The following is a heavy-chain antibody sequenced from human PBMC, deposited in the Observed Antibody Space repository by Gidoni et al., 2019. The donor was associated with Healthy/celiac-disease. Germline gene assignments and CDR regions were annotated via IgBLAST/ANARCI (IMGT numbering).Heavy chain of an antibody. CDR3: AKRGDSPLDY. V-gene: IGHV3-30*18. Sequence: QVQLVESGGGVVQPGRSLRPPCAASGFPVSSYGMHWVRQAPGKGLEWVAVISYDGSNKYYADSVKGRFTISRDNSKNTLYLQMNSLRAEDTAVYYCAKRGDSPLDYWGQGTLVTVSS. J-gene: IGHJ4*02. CDR1: GFPVSSYG. CDR2: ISYDGSNK. D-gene: IGHD2-21*01.